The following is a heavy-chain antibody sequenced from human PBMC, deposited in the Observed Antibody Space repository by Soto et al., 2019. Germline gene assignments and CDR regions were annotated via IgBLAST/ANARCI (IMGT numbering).Heavy chain of an antibody. Sequence: ESGGGVVQPGRSLRLSCAASGFTFSSYGMHWVRQAPGKGLEWVAVISYDGSNKYYADSVKGRFTISRDNSKNTLYLQMNSLRAEDTAVYYCAKDQYYYDSSGYFGYWGQGTLVTVSS. CDR2: ISYDGSNK. D-gene: IGHD3-22*01. CDR3: AKDQYYYDSSGYFGY. CDR1: GFTFSSYG. V-gene: IGHV3-30*18. J-gene: IGHJ4*02.